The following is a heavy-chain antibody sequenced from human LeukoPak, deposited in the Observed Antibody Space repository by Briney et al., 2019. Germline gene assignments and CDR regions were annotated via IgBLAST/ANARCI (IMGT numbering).Heavy chain of an antibody. CDR2: ISAYNGNT. V-gene: IGHV1-18*01. CDR3: ARHAIIVVVTAIDY. D-gene: IGHD2-21*02. CDR1: GYTFTSYG. J-gene: IGHJ4*02. Sequence: ASVKASCKASGYTFTSYGISWVRQAPGQGLEWMGWISAYNGNTNYAQKLQGRVTMTTDTSTSTAYMELRSLRSDDTAVYYCARHAIIVVVTAIDYWGQGTLVTVSS.